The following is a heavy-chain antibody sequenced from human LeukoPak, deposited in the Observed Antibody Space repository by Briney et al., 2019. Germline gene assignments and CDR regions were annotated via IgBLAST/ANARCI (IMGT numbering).Heavy chain of an antibody. CDR2: IYSGGST. CDR3: AREGGSSWYGMDY. D-gene: IGHD6-13*01. Sequence: GGSLRLSCAASGFTVSSNYMSWVRQAPGKRLEWVSVIYSGGSTYYADSVKGRFTISRDNSKNTLYLQMNSLRAEDTAVYYCAREGGSSWYGMDYWGQGTLVTVSS. V-gene: IGHV3-66*01. J-gene: IGHJ4*02. CDR1: GFTVSSNY.